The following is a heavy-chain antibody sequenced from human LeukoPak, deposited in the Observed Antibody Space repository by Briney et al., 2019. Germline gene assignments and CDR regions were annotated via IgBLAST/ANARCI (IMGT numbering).Heavy chain of an antibody. CDR3: ASDLSSSGYFDY. CDR1: GGSTSSGGYY. CDR2: IYYSGST. V-gene: IGHV4-31*03. J-gene: IGHJ4*02. Sequence: SQTLSLTCTVSGGSTSSGGYYWSWIRQHPGKGLEWIGYIYYSGSTDYNPSLKSRVTISVDTSKNQFSLKLSSVTAADTAVYYCASDLSSSGYFDYWGQGTLVTVSS. D-gene: IGHD6-6*01.